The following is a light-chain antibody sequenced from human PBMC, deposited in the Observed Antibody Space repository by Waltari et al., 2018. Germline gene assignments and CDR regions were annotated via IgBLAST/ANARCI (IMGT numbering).Light chain of an antibody. CDR2: DNV. J-gene: IGLJ3*02. CDR1: NFNIAKTS. CDR3: VTWDVSLSAVV. Sequence: QSVLMQPPSVSAAQGEQVTASRSGINFNIAKTSGSCYQHLPGTAPKLPIYDNVKRPSGMSDRFSGSKSGTSATLGIAGLQTDDEGDYYCVTWDVSLSAVVFGGGTKLTVL. V-gene: IGLV1-51*01.